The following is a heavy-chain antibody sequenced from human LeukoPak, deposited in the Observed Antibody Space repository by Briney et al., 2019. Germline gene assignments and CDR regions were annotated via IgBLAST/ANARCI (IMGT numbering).Heavy chain of an antibody. V-gene: IGHV1-8*03. CDR3: ARDNSVRDEAWWFNP. J-gene: IGHJ5*02. CDR2: MNPNSGNT. CDR1: GYTFTRYD. D-gene: IGHD5-24*01. Sequence: GASVKVSCKASGYTFTRYDINWVRQATGQGLEWMGWMNPNSGNTGYAQKFQGRVTITRNTSISTAYMELSSLRSEDTAVYYCARDNSVRDEAWWFNPWGQGTLVTVSS.